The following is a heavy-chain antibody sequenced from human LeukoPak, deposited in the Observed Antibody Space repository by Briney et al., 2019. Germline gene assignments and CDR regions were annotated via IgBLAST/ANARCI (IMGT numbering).Heavy chain of an antibody. V-gene: IGHV3-30-3*01. CDR3: ASMDGGLVYYYGMDV. CDR2: ISYDGSNK. J-gene: IGHJ6*02. Sequence: GGSLRLSCAASGFTFSSYAMHWVRQAPGKGLEWVAVISYDGSNKYYADSVKGRFTISRDNSKNTLYLQMNSLRAEDTAVYYCASMDGGLVYYYGMDVWGQGTTVTVSS. D-gene: IGHD3/OR15-3a*01. CDR1: GFTFSSYA.